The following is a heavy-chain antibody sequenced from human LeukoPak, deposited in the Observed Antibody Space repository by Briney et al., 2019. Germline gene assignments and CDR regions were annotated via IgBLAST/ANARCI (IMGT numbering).Heavy chain of an antibody. CDR2: VNYRGHT. D-gene: IGHD6-13*01. CDR1: GGSISSYY. CDR3: ARAISGWYYFDY. V-gene: IGHV4-59*08. J-gene: IGHJ4*02. Sequence: SETLSLTCTVSGGSISSYYWSWIRQPPGKGREWIGHVNYRGHTVYKPSLKSRVTISVDTSQNQPYLKLSSVTAADTAVFYCARAISGWYYFDYWGQGTLVTVS.